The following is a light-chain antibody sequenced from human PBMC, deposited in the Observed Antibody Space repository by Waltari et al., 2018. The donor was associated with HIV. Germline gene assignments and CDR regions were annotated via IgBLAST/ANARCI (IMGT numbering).Light chain of an antibody. CDR1: KSNIGAGHD. Sequence: QSLLTQPPSVSATPGQRLTIPCTGNKSNIGAGHDVHWYRQLPGTAPRLLIFANSNRPSGVPDRISGSKSTASASLAITGLQAEDEGYYYCQSSDIRLHGLWVFGGGTKVTVL. CDR2: ANS. J-gene: IGLJ3*02. CDR3: QSSDIRLHGLWV. V-gene: IGLV1-40*01.